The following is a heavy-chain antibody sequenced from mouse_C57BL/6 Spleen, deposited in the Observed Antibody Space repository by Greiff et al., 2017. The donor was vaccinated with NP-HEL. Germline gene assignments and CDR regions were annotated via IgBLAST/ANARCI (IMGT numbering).Heavy chain of an antibody. V-gene: IGHV1-64*01. CDR2: IHPNSGST. J-gene: IGHJ3*01. CDR3: ARDGGYYPFAY. CDR1: GYTFTSYW. Sequence: QVQLQQSGAELVKPGASVKLSCKASGYTFTSYWMHWVKQRPGQGLEWIGMIHPNSGSTNYNEKFKSKATLTVDKSSSTAYMQLSSLTSEDSAVYYCARDGGYYPFAYWGQGTLVTVSA. D-gene: IGHD2-3*01.